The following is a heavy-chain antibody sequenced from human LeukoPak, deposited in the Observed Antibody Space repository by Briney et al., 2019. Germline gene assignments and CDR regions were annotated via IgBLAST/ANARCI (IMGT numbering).Heavy chain of an antibody. CDR2: IYHSGST. CDR1: GVSISSGGYS. CDR3: AGGCTNGVCFSPWAFDI. Sequence: SQTLSLTCAVSGVSISSGGYSWSWLRQPPGKGLEWIGYIYHSGSTYYNPSLKSRVTTSVDRSKNQFSLKLSSVTAADTAVYYCAGGCTNGVCFSPWAFDIWGQGTMVTVSS. D-gene: IGHD2-8*01. J-gene: IGHJ3*02. V-gene: IGHV4-30-2*01.